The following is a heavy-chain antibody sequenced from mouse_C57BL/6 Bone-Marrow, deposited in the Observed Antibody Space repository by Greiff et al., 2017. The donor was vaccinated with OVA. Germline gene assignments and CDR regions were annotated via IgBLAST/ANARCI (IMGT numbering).Heavy chain of an antibody. Sequence: VQLQQSGPELVKPGASVKISCKASGYSFTGYYMNWVKQSPEKSLEWIGEINPSTGGTTYNQKFKAKATLTVDKSSSTAYMQLKSLTSEDSAVYYCARRGYGGLYYAMDYWGQGTSVTVSS. J-gene: IGHJ4*01. CDR2: INPSTGGT. CDR3: ARRGYGGLYYAMDY. V-gene: IGHV1-42*01. D-gene: IGHD2-10*02. CDR1: GYSFTGYY.